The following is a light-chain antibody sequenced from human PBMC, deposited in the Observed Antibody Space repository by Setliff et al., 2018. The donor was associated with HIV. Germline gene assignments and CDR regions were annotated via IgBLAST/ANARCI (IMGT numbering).Light chain of an antibody. CDR3: CSYAGTNNFYV. J-gene: IGLJ1*01. Sequence: QSVLTQPASVSGSPGQSITISCTGTSSDIGYYNYVSWYQQHPGKAPKLLIYEVTKRPSGVPDRFSGSKSGNTASLTVSGLQAEDEADYYCCSYAGTNNFYVFGTGTKVTVL. V-gene: IGLV2-8*01. CDR2: EVT. CDR1: SSDIGYYNY.